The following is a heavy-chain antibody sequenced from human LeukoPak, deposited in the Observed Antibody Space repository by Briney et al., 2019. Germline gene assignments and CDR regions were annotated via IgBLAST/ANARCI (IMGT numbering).Heavy chain of an antibody. CDR1: GGSFSGYY. Sequence: SETLSLTCAVSGGSFSGYYWSWIRQPPGKGLEWIGEINHSGSTNYNPSLKSRVTISVDTSKNQFSLKLSSVTAADTAVYYCARFGGVINDAFDIWGQGTMVTVSS. CDR3: ARFGGVINDAFDI. CDR2: INHSGST. J-gene: IGHJ3*02. V-gene: IGHV4-34*01. D-gene: IGHD3-10*01.